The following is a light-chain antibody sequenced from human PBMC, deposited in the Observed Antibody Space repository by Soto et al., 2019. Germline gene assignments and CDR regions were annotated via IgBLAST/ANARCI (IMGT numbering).Light chain of an antibody. Sequence: QSALTQPASVSGSPGQSITISCTGTSSDVGGYDYVSWYQQHPGKAPKLMIYDVTNRPSGVSNRFSGSKSDNTASLTISGLQAEDEADYYCSSYTISSTLVFGGGTQLTVL. V-gene: IGLV2-14*01. CDR1: SSDVGGYDY. CDR3: SSYTISSTLV. J-gene: IGLJ3*02. CDR2: DVT.